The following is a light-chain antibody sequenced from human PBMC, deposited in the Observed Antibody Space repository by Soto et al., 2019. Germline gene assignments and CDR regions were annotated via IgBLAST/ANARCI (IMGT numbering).Light chain of an antibody. CDR2: DAS. CDR1: QGISSY. CDR3: QQHRSYPVT. V-gene: IGKV1-8*01. J-gene: IGKJ4*01. Sequence: AIRMTQSPSSLSASTGDRVTITCRASQGISSYLAWYQQKPGKAPNLIIYDASNLKSGVPSRFSGSGSGTEFTLTISSLQPEDFASYYCQQHRSYPVTFGGGTKVEIK.